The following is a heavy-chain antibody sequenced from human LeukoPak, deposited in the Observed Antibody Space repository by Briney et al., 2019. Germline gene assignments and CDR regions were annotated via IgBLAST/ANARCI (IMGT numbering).Heavy chain of an antibody. CDR1: GFTFSIYS. D-gene: IGHD4-23*01. CDR2: ISSSSTSI. V-gene: IGHV3-48*02. Sequence: GGSLRLSCAASGFTFSIYSMNWVRQPPGKGLEWVSYISSSSTSIYYADSVKRRFTISRDNAKNSLYLQMNSLRDVDTAVYYCASSDDYGGNRFDYWGQGTLVTVSS. CDR3: ASSDDYGGNRFDY. J-gene: IGHJ4*02.